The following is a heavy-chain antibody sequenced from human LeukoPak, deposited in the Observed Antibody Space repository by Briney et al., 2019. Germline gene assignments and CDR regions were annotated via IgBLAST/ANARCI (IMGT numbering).Heavy chain of an antibody. J-gene: IGHJ4*02. CDR1: GFTFSSYT. CDR2: IWFDGSNT. CDR3: ASNSGSSGGY. Sequence: PGRSLRLSCAASGFTFSSYTMHWVRQAPGKGLEWVAVIWFDGSNTYYAGSVKGRFTISRDNSKNTLYLQMNSLRAEDTASYYCASNSGSSGGYWGQGTLVTVSS. D-gene: IGHD1-26*01. V-gene: IGHV3-33*01.